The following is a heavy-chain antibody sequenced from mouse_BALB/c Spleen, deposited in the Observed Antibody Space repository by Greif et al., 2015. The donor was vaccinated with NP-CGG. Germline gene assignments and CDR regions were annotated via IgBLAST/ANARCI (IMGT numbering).Heavy chain of an antibody. D-gene: IGHD1-1*01. CDR1: GYTLTSYW. V-gene: IGHV1-5*01. CDR2: IYPGNSDT. Sequence: EVQLQQSGTVLARPGASVKMSCKASGYTLTSYWMHWVKQRPGQGLEWIGAIYPGNSDTSYNQKFKGKAKLTAVTSTSTAYMELSSLTNEDSAVYYCTREGTVVATDYAMDYWGQGTSVTVSS. CDR3: TREGTVVATDYAMDY. J-gene: IGHJ4*01.